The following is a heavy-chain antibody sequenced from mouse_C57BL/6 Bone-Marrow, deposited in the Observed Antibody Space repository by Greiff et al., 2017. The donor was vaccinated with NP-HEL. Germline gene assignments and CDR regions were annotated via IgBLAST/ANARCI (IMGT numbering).Heavy chain of an antibody. Sequence: DVHLVESEGGLVQPGSSMKLSCTASGFTFSDYYMAWVRQVPEKGLEWVANINYDGSSTYYLDSLKSRFIISRDNAKNIIYLQMSSLKSEDTATYYCARAVHYYGRPYYYAMDYWGQGTSVTVSS. J-gene: IGHJ4*01. CDR2: INYDGSST. V-gene: IGHV5-16*01. CDR3: ARAVHYYGRPYYYAMDY. D-gene: IGHD1-1*01. CDR1: GFTFSDYY.